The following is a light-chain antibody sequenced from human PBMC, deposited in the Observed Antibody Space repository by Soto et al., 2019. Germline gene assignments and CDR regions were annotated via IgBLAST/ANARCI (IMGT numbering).Light chain of an antibody. V-gene: IGLV2-14*01. CDR3: ASYTTRSTLV. CDR2: EVR. Sequence: QSALTQPASVSGSPGQSITISCTGTSSDVGGYNYVSWYQQFPGKAPKLMIYEVRNRPSGISNRFSGSKSGNTASLTISGLQSEDESDYYCASYTTRSTLVFGTGTKVTVL. CDR1: SSDVGGYNY. J-gene: IGLJ1*01.